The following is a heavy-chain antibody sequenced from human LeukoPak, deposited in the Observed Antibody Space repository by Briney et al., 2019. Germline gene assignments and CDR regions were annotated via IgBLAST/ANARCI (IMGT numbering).Heavy chain of an antibody. CDR1: GFTFSSYA. CDR2: ISGSGGST. D-gene: IGHD3-22*01. Sequence: GALRLSCAASGFTFSSYAMSWVRQAPGKGLEWVSAISGSGGSTYYADSVKGRFTISRDNSKNTLYLQMNSLRAEDTAVYYCARDIYYDSSGYYGSVYWGQGTLVTVSS. J-gene: IGHJ4*02. CDR3: ARDIYYDSSGYYGSVY. V-gene: IGHV3-23*01.